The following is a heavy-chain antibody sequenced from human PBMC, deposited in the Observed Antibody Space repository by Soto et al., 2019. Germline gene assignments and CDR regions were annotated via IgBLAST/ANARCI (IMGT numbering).Heavy chain of an antibody. J-gene: IGHJ4*02. CDR3: ATTTSSSWYFPVGY. CDR1: GFTFSSYA. Sequence: GGSLRLSCAASGFTFSSYAMSWVRQAPGKGLEWVSAISGSGGSTYYADSVKGRFTISRDNSKNTLYLQMNSLRAEDTAVYYCATTTSSSWYFPVGYWGQGTLVTVSS. CDR2: ISGSGGST. V-gene: IGHV3-23*01. D-gene: IGHD6-13*01.